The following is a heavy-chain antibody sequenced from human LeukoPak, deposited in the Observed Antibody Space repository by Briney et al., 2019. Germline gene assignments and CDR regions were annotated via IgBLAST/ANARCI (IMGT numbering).Heavy chain of an antibody. D-gene: IGHD4-17*01. CDR1: GGSISSSSYY. CDR2: IFYSGST. Sequence: AGTLSLTCTVSGGSISSSSYYWGWIRQPPGKGLEWIGSIFYSGSTYYNPSLKSRVTISVDTSKNQFSLKLSSVAAADTAVYYCARQVTTRMGFDYWGQGTLVTVSS. V-gene: IGHV4-39*01. J-gene: IGHJ4*02. CDR3: ARQVTTRMGFDY.